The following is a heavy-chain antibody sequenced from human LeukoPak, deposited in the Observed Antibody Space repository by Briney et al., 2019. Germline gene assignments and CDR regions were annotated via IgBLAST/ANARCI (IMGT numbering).Heavy chain of an antibody. J-gene: IGHJ3*02. Sequence: KPSETLSLTCTVSGGSISSSSYYWGWIRQPPGKGLEWIGSIYYSGSTYYNPSLKSRVTISVDTSKNQFSLKLSSVTAADTAVYYCARSPGLWFGELLAPLDIWGQGTMVTVSS. D-gene: IGHD3-10*01. V-gene: IGHV4-39*01. CDR3: ARSPGLWFGELLAPLDI. CDR2: IYYSGST. CDR1: GGSISSSSYY.